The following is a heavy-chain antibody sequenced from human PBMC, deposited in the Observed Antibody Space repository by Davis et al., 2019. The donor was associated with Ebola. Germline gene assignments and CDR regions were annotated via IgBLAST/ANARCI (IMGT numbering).Heavy chain of an antibody. J-gene: IGHJ6*02. D-gene: IGHD6-13*01. CDR1: GYSISSGYY. CDR2: IYHSGST. CDR3: ARVSSSWYGGDYYYYYGMDV. V-gene: IGHV4-38-2*02. Sequence: PSETLSLTCTVSGYSISSGYYWGWIRQPPGKGLEWIGSIYHSGSTYYNPSLKSRVTMSVDTSKNQFSLKLSSVTAADTAVYYCARVSSSWYGGDYYYYYGMDVWGQGTTVTVSS.